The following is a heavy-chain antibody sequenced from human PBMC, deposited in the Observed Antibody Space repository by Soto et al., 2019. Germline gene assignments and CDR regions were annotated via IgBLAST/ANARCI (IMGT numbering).Heavy chain of an antibody. CDR3: ARELVTETYYFDY. Sequence: ASETLSLTCTVSGGSISSGGYYWSWIRQHPGKGLEWIGYIYYSGSTYYNPSLKSRVTISVDTSKNQSSLKLSSVTAADTAVYYCARELVTETYYFDYWGQGTLVTVSS. D-gene: IGHD3-16*02. CDR1: GGSISSGGYY. J-gene: IGHJ4*02. CDR2: IYYSGST. V-gene: IGHV4-31*03.